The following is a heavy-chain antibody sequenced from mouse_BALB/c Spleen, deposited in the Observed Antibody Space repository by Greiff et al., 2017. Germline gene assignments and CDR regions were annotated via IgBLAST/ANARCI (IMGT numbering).Heavy chain of an antibody. CDR2: IYPGNSDT. CDR1: GYSFTSYW. D-gene: IGHD1-1*01. V-gene: IGHV1-5*01. CDR3: TRYSITTVVDRYFDV. Sequence: EVQLQQSGTVLARPGASVKMSCKASGYSFTSYWMHWVKQRPGQGLEWIGAIYPGNSDTSYNQKFKGKAKLTAVTSASTAYMELSSLTNEDSAVYYCTRYSITTVVDRYFDVWGAGTTVTVSS. J-gene: IGHJ1*01.